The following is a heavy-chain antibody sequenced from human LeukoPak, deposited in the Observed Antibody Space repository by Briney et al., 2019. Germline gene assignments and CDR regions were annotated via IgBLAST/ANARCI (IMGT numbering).Heavy chain of an antibody. D-gene: IGHD5-18*01. CDR1: GGSISSSSYY. CDR3: ARQSNSYGIDY. CDR2: INHSGST. J-gene: IGHJ4*02. Sequence: SETLSLTCTVSGGSISSSSYYWGWIRQPPGKGLEWIGEINHSGSTNYNPSLKSRVTISVDTSKNQFSLKLSSVTAADTAVYYCARQSNSYGIDYWGQGTLVTVSS. V-gene: IGHV4-39*01.